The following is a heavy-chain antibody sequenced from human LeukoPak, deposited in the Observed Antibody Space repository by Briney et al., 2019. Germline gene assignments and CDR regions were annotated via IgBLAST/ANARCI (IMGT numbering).Heavy chain of an antibody. CDR2: INWNGGST. J-gene: IGHJ4*02. V-gene: IGHV3-20*04. Sequence: RPGGSLRLSCAASGFTFDDYGMSWVRQAPGKGLEWVSGINWNGGSTGYADSVKGRFTISRDNAKNSLYLQMNSLRAEDTALYYCARVYSYYTQSPGDYWGQGTLVTVSS. CDR3: ARVYSYYTQSPGDY. CDR1: GFTFDDYG. D-gene: IGHD5-18*01.